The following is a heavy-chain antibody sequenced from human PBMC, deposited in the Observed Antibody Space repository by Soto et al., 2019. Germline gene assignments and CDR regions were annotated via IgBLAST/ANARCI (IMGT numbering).Heavy chain of an antibody. D-gene: IGHD1-26*01. J-gene: IGHJ5*02. CDR1: GGSISSYY. V-gene: IGHV4-59*01. CDR3: ARDQRDGIVAPGGFDP. CDR2: IYYSGST. Sequence: SETLSLTCTVSGGSISSYYWSWIRQPPGKGLEWIGYIYYSGSTNYNPSLKSRVTISVDTSKNQFSLKLSSVTAADTAVYYCARDQRDGIVAPGGFDPWGQGTLVTVSS.